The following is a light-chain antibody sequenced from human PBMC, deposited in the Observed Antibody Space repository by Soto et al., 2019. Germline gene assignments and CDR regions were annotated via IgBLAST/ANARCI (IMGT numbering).Light chain of an antibody. J-gene: IGLJ1*01. Sequence: QSVLTQPASVSGSPGQSITISCTGTSSDVGGYNYVSWYQQHPDKAPKLMIYDVSNRPSGVSNRFSGSKSGNTASLTISALQAEDETDYYCCSSTSHNTYVFGPGTKVTVL. V-gene: IGLV2-14*01. CDR3: CSSTSHNTYV. CDR1: SSDVGGYNY. CDR2: DVS.